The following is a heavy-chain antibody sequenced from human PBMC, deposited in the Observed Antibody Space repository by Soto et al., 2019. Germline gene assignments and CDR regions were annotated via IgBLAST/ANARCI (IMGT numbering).Heavy chain of an antibody. CDR3: ARDESYYGSGTPGGWFDP. CDR1: GYTFTSYY. V-gene: IGHV1-46*03. CDR2: INPSGGST. D-gene: IGHD3-10*01. J-gene: IGHJ5*02. Sequence: ASVKVSCKASGYTFTSYYMHWVRQAPGQGLEWMGIINPSGGSTSYAQNFQGRATMTRDTSTSTVYMELSSLRSEDTAVYYCARDESYYGSGTPGGWFDPWGQGTLVTVSS.